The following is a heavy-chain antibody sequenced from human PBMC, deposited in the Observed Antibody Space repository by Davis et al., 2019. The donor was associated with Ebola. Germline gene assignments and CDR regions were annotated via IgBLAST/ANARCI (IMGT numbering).Heavy chain of an antibody. D-gene: IGHD3-22*01. CDR1: GFTFSGSA. Sequence: GESLKISCAASGFTFSGSAMHWVRQASGNGLEWVGRIRSKANSYATAYAASVKGRFTISRDDSKNTAYLQMNSLKTEDTAVYYCARDRYYYDSSVYSDYWGQGTLVTVSS. V-gene: IGHV3-73*01. CDR2: IRSKANSYAT. CDR3: ARDRYYYDSSVYSDY. J-gene: IGHJ4*02.